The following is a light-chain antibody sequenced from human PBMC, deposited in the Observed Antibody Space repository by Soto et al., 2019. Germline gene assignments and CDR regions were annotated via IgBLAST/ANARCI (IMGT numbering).Light chain of an antibody. CDR3: MQGTHWPLT. J-gene: IGKJ4*01. CDR2: KVS. V-gene: IGKV2-30*01. Sequence: DIVMTQTPPSLPVNPGEPASISCRSSQSLVYDDGNTYLNWFQQRPGQSPRRLIYKVSYRDSGVPDRFSGSGSGTDFTLRIRKVEAEDVGVYYCMQGTHWPLTFGGGTKVDIK. CDR1: QSLVYDDGNTY.